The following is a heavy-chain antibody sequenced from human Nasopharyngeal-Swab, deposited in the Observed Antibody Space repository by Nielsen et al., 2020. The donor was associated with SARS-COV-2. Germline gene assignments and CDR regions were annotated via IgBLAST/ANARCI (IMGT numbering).Heavy chain of an antibody. V-gene: IGHV3-53*01. CDR2: IYSGGST. J-gene: IGHJ3*02. Sequence: GESLKISCAASGFTVSSNYMSWVRQAPGKGLEWVSAIYSGGSTYYADSVKGRFTISRDNSKNTLYLQMNSLRAEDTAVYYCARDVVVTAMGAFDIWGQGTMVTVSS. D-gene: IGHD2-21*02. CDR3: ARDVVVTAMGAFDI. CDR1: GFTVSSNY.